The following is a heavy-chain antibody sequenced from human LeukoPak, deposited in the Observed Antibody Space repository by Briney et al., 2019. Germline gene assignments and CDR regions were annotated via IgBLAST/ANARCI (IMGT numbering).Heavy chain of an antibody. CDR2: INPNSGGT. CDR1: GYTFTGYY. Sequence: ASVKVSCKASGYTFTGYYMHWVRQAPGQGLEWMGWINPNSGGTNYAQKFQGRVTMTRDTSISTAYMELSRLRSDDTAVYYCARDGLLWFVDYYYMDVWGKGTTVTISS. D-gene: IGHD3-10*01. J-gene: IGHJ6*03. CDR3: ARDGLLWFVDYYYMDV. V-gene: IGHV1-2*02.